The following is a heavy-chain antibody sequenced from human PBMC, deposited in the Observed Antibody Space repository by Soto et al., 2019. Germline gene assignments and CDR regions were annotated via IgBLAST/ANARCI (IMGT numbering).Heavy chain of an antibody. CDR2: IIPSFATG. V-gene: IGHV1-69*06. D-gene: IGHD3-10*01. CDR3: ARSYYGSGSYWFYGMDV. CDR1: GGTFGNSA. Sequence: SVKVSCKASGGTFGNSAISWVRQAPGQGLEWMGGIIPSFATGNSAPEFQGRLTITAGKSTTTAYMELSSLRSEDTAVYYCARSYYGSGSYWFYGMDVWGQGTTVTVSS. J-gene: IGHJ6*02.